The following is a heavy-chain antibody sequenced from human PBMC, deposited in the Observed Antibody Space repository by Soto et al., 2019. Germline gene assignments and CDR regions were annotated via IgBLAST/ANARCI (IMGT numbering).Heavy chain of an antibody. CDR1: GFTFRSYG. CDR2: ISQSAGGNT. J-gene: IGHJ4*02. D-gene: IGHD1-7*01. CDR3: AGWNYDY. Sequence: EVQLLESGGGLVKPGGSLRLSCAASGFTFRSYGMMWVRQAPGKGLEWVSAISQSAGGNTCYADSVKGRFTISRDDSKNTLYLQMDSLRPEDTAQYYCAGWNYDYWGQGTQVTVSS. V-gene: IGHV3-23*01.